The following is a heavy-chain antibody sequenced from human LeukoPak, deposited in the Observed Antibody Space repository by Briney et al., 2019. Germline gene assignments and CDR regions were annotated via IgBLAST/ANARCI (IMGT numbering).Heavy chain of an antibody. V-gene: IGHV4-34*01. CDR3: ARGRSGSLRRGFVDY. Sequence: SETLSLTCAVYGGSFSGYYWSWIRQPPGKGLEWIGEINHSGSTNYNPSLKSRVTISVDTSKNQFSLKLSSVTAADTAVYYCARGRSGSLRRGFVDYRGQGTLVTVSS. D-gene: IGHD1-26*01. J-gene: IGHJ4*02. CDR1: GGSFSGYY. CDR2: INHSGST.